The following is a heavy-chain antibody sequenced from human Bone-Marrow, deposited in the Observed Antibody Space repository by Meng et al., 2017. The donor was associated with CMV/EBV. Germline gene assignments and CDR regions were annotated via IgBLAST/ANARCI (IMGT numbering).Heavy chain of an antibody. Sequence: GESLKISCAASGFTFSSYWMSWVRQAPGKGLEWVAVISYDGSNKYYADSVKGRFTISRDNSKNTLYLQMNSLRAEDTAVYYCARGPPGVYSEMDYWGQGTLVTVSS. CDR3: ARGPPGVYSEMDY. J-gene: IGHJ4*02. CDR2: ISYDGSNK. V-gene: IGHV3-30*03. D-gene: IGHD1-26*01. CDR1: GFTFSSYW.